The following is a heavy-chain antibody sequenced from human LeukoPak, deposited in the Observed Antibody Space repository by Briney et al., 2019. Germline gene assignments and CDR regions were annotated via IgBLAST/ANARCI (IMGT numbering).Heavy chain of an antibody. Sequence: GASVKVSCKASGYTFAGYYMHWVRQAPGQGLEWMGRINPNSGGTNYAQKFQGRVTITRDTSISTAYMELSRLRSDDTAVYYCARAGYSSGWSDYWGQGTLVTVSS. CDR1: GYTFAGYY. CDR3: ARAGYSSGWSDY. V-gene: IGHV1-2*06. CDR2: INPNSGGT. J-gene: IGHJ4*02. D-gene: IGHD6-19*01.